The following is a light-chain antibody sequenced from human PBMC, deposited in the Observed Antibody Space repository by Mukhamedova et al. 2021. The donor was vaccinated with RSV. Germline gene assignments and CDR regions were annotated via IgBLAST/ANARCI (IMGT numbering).Light chain of an antibody. Sequence: GERATLSCRASQSVSSTYLAWYQQKPGQAPRLLIYGASSRATGIPDRFSDSGSGTDFTLTISRLEPEDFAVYYCQQYGSSLWTFGQ. CDR1: QSVSSTY. CDR2: GAS. CDR3: QQYGSSLWT. V-gene: IGKV3-20*01. J-gene: IGKJ1*01.